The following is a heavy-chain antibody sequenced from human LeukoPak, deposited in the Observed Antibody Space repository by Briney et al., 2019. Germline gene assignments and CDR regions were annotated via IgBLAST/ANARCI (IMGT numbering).Heavy chain of an antibody. J-gene: IGHJ3*02. CDR3: AGCSSTSCYTGAFDI. V-gene: IGHV1-69*13. D-gene: IGHD2-2*02. CDR2: IIPIFGTA. Sequence: ASVKVSCKASGGTFSSYAISWVRQAPGQGLEWMGGIIPIFGTANYAQKFQGRVTITADESTSTAYMELSSLRSEDTAVYYCAGCSSTSCYTGAFDIWGQGTMVTVSS. CDR1: GGTFSSYA.